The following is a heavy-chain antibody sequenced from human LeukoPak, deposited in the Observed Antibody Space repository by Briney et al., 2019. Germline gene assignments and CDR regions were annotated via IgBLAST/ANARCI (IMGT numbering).Heavy chain of an antibody. V-gene: IGHV3-30*18. Sequence: GGSLRLSCAASGFTFSSYGMHWVRQAPGKGLEWVAVISYDGSNEFYADSVKGRFIVSRDNSKNTLYLQMNSLRAEDTAVYYCAKDYSPFRGVGHFDYWGQGTLVTVSS. CDR2: ISYDGSNE. D-gene: IGHD3-10*01. CDR1: GFTFSSYG. J-gene: IGHJ4*02. CDR3: AKDYSPFRGVGHFDY.